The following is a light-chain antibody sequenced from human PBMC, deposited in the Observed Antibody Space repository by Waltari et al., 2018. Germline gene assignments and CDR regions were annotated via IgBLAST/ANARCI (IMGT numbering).Light chain of an antibody. CDR2: EVS. Sequence: SQSLLHSDGMARLYWDGQKPGQAPQLLIHEVSNRFSGVTDRFSGSGSGTDFTLKISRVEAEDVGVYFCMQNIQLPTFGQGTKVEIE. J-gene: IGKJ1*01. V-gene: IGKV2D-29*01. CDR1: QSLLHSDGMAR. CDR3: MQNIQLPT.